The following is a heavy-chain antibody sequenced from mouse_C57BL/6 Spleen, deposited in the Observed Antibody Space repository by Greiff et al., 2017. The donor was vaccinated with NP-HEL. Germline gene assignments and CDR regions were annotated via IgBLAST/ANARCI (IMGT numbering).Heavy chain of an antibody. Sequence: QVQLQQPGTELVKPGASVTVSCKASGYTFTSYWMHWVKQRPGHGLEWIGRIHPSDSDTNYNQKFKGKATLTVDKSSRTAYMQLSSLTSEDSAVYYCAIDYDYGPFAYWGQGTLVTVSA. V-gene: IGHV1-74*01. CDR3: AIDYDYGPFAY. J-gene: IGHJ3*01. CDR2: IHPSDSDT. CDR1: GYTFTSYW. D-gene: IGHD2-4*01.